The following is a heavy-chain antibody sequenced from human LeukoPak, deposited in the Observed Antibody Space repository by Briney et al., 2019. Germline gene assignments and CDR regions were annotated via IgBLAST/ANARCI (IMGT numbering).Heavy chain of an antibody. CDR3: ARQLRKYSHMSDY. Sequence: GESLKISCKGSGYSFTSYWIGWVRQMPGKGLEWMGIIYPGDSDTRYSPSLQGQVTISADKSISTAYLQWSSLKASDTAMYYCARQLRKYSHMSDYWGQGTLVTVSS. CDR1: GYSFTSYW. CDR2: IYPGDSDT. J-gene: IGHJ4*02. D-gene: IGHD6-6*01. V-gene: IGHV5-51*01.